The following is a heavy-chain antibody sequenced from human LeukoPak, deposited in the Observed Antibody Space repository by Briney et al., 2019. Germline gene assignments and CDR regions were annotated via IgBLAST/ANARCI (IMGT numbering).Heavy chain of an antibody. CDR1: GGSISSSSYY. D-gene: IGHD3-10*01. V-gene: IGHV4-39*01. Sequence: SSETLSLTCTVSGGSISSSSYYWGWIRQPPGKGLEWIGSIYYSGSTYYNPSLKSRVTISVDTSKNQFSLKLSSVTAADTAVYYCARGGSGSLGYMDVWGKGTTVTISS. CDR2: IYYSGST. CDR3: ARGGSGSLGYMDV. J-gene: IGHJ6*03.